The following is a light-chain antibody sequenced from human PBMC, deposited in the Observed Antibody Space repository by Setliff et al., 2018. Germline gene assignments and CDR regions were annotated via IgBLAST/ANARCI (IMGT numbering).Light chain of an antibody. Sequence: QSALPQPPSASGSPGQSVTISCTGTSSDIGGYNYVSWYQQHPGKAPKLMIYEVNKRPSGVPDRFSGSKSGNTASLTVSGLQAEDEADYYCSSYAGSRNFYVFGTGTKGTVL. CDR2: EVN. V-gene: IGLV2-8*01. J-gene: IGLJ1*01. CDR3: SSYAGSRNFYV. CDR1: SSDIGGYNY.